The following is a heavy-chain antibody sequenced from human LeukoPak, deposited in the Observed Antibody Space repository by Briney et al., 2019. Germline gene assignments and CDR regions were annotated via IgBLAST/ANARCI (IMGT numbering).Heavy chain of an antibody. CDR2: IYYSGST. CDR3: ARTTEGGYTYGYFYYYYMDV. D-gene: IGHD5-18*01. J-gene: IGHJ6*03. V-gene: IGHV4-61*08. Sequence: SETLSLTCAVSGGSISSGGYSWSWIRQPPGKGLEWIGYIYYSGSTNYSPSLKSRVTISVDTSKNQFSLKLTSVTAADTAVYYCARTTEGGYTYGYFYYYYMDVWGKGTMVTISS. CDR1: GGSISSGGYS.